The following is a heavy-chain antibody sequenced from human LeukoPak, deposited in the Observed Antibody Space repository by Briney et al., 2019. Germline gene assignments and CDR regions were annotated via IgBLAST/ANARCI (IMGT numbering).Heavy chain of an antibody. CDR3: ARALVGDGSSIY. CDR1: GITGSKYW. V-gene: IGHV3-7*05. J-gene: IGHJ4*02. Sequence: PGGSLRLSCAASGITGSKYWMSWVRQAPGKGLEWVANINQDGVEKYYVDSVKGRFTISRDNAKSSLYLQMNSLRAEDTAVYFCARALVGDGSSIYWGQGTLVTVSS. CDR2: INQDGVEK. D-gene: IGHD2-15*01.